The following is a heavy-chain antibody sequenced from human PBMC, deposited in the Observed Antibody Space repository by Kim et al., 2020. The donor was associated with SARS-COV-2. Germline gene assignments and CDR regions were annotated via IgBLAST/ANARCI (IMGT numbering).Heavy chain of an antibody. CDR1: GYSFTSYW. V-gene: IGHV5-10-1*01. CDR3: ARQVYSGYVSGGWFDP. J-gene: IGHJ5*02. CDR2: IDPSDSYT. D-gene: IGHD5-12*01. Sequence: GESLQISCKGSGYSFTSYWISWVRQMPGKGLEWMGRIDPSDSYTNYSPSFQGHVTISADKSISTAYLQWSSLKASDTAMYYCARQVYSGYVSGGWFDPWGQGTLVTVSS.